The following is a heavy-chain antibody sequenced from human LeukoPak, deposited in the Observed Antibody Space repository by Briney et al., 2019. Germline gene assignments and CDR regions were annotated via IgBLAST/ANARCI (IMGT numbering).Heavy chain of an antibody. CDR2: IRSKAYGGTT. Sequence: GGSLRLSCTASGFTFGNYAMSWFRQAPGKGLEWVGFIRSKAYGGTTEYAASVKGRFPISRDDSKTIAYLQVNSLKTEDTAVFYCTRALSGWWDFDYWGQGTLVTVSS. J-gene: IGHJ4*02. CDR3: TRALSGWWDFDY. CDR1: GFTFGNYA. V-gene: IGHV3-49*03. D-gene: IGHD6-19*01.